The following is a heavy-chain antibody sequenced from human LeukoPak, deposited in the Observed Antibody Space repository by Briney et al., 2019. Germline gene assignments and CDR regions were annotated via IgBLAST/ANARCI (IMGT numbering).Heavy chain of an antibody. CDR2: IIPIFGTA. CDR3: AADYYDSSGYYEPDAFDI. Sequence: GASVKVSCKASGGTFSSYAISWVRRAPGQGLEWMGGIIPIFGTANYAQKFQGRVTITADESTSTAYMELSSLRSEDTAVYYCAADYYDSSGYYEPDAFDIWGQGTMVTVSS. V-gene: IGHV1-69*13. CDR1: GGTFSSYA. J-gene: IGHJ3*02. D-gene: IGHD3-22*01.